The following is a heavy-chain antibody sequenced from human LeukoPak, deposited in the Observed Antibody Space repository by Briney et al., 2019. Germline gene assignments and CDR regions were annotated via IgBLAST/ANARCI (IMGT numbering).Heavy chain of an antibody. CDR3: VKEAYDPYYFDS. Sequence: GGSLRLSCAASGFTFDDYAMDWVRLVPGKGLEWVSLIGGDDEDSNYYAHSVNGRFTVSRDVSKTTVYLQMNSLRTEDTAFYYCVKEAYDPYYFDSWGQGVLVTVSS. J-gene: IGHJ4*02. CDR1: GFTFDDYA. CDR2: IGGDDEDSN. V-gene: IGHV3-43*02. D-gene: IGHD3-22*01.